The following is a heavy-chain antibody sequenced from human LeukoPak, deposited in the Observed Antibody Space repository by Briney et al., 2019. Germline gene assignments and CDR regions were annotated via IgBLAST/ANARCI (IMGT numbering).Heavy chain of an antibody. Sequence: GGSLRLSCAAAGFTFGTYAMSWVRQDPRKGLEWVSGMNGSGTSIYYADAVKGRFTISRDNSKNTLFLQMNSLRAEDTAVYYCVNAGRYFGEFDYWGQGALVTVSS. CDR1: GFTFGTYA. CDR3: VNAGRYFGEFDY. D-gene: IGHD3-9*01. CDR2: MNGSGTSI. J-gene: IGHJ4*02. V-gene: IGHV3-23*01.